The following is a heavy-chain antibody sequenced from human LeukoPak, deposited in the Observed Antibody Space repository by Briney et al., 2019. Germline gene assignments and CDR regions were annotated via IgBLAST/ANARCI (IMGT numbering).Heavy chain of an antibody. CDR2: IIPILGIA. CDR3: ARGTVRGVMGY. Sequence: GASVKVSCKASGGTFISYAISWVRQAPGQGLEWMGRIIPILGIANYAQKFQGRVTITADKSTSTAYMELSSLRSEDTAVYYSARGTVRGVMGYSGQGTLVTVSS. V-gene: IGHV1-69*04. CDR1: GGTFISYA. J-gene: IGHJ4*02. D-gene: IGHD3-10*01.